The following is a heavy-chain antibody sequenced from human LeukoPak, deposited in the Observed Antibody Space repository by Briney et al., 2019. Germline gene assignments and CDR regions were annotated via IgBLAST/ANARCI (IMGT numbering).Heavy chain of an antibody. CDR3: ARRPGGGELLFRFSSRKSYFDY. CDR2: IYYSGST. Sequence: PSETLSLTCTVSGGSISSSSYYWGWIRQPPGKGLEWIGSIYYSGSTYYNPSLKSRVTISVDTSKNQFSLKLSSVTAADTAVYCCARRPGGGELLFRFSSRKSYFDYWGQGTMVTVSS. CDR1: GGSISSSSYY. J-gene: IGHJ3*01. V-gene: IGHV4-39*07. D-gene: IGHD3-9*01.